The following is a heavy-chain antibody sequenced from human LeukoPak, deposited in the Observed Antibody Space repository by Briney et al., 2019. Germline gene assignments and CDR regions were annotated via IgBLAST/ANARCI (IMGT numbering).Heavy chain of an antibody. J-gene: IGHJ4*02. CDR2: IIPILGIA. D-gene: IGHD3-3*01. V-gene: IGHV1-69*04. CDR1: GGTFSSYA. Sequence: SVKVSCKASGGTFSSYAISWVRQAPGQGLEWMGRIIPILGIANYAQKFQGRVTITADKSTSTAYMELSSLRSEDTAVYYCARVPYDDFWSGYDVDYWGQGTLVTVSS. CDR3: ARVPYDDFWSGYDVDY.